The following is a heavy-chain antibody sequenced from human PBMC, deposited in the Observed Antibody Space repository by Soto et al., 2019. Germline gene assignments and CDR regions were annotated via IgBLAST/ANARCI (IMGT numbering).Heavy chain of an antibody. CDR3: AREGPLNTYSGSYYFDY. J-gene: IGHJ4*02. Sequence: ASVNVSCKASGYTFTSYAMHWVRQAPGQRLEWMGWINAGNGNTKYSQKFQGRVTITRDTSASTAYMELSSLRSEDTAVYYCAREGPLNTYSGSYYFDYWGQGTLVTVSS. CDR1: GYTFTSYA. V-gene: IGHV1-3*01. CDR2: INAGNGNT. D-gene: IGHD1-26*01.